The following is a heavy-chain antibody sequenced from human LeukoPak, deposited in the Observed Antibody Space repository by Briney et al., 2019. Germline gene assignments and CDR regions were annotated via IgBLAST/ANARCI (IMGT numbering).Heavy chain of an antibody. CDR2: IYYSGST. CDR3: AGAAGIAAAGIFDY. V-gene: IGHV4-59*01. J-gene: IGHJ4*02. Sequence: SETLSLTCTVSGGSISSYYWSWIRQPPGKGLEWIGYIYYSGSTNYNPSLKSRVTISVDTSKDQFSLKLSSVTAAGTAVYYCAGAAGIAAAGIFDYWGQGTLVTVSS. CDR1: GGSISSYY. D-gene: IGHD6-13*01.